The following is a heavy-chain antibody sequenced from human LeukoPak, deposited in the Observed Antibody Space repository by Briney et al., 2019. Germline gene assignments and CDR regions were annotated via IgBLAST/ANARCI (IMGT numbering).Heavy chain of an antibody. CDR3: ARGVVPAAMDY. J-gene: IGHJ4*02. D-gene: IGHD2-2*01. CDR2: ISYDGSNK. CDR1: GFTFSNYA. Sequence: GGSLRLSCAASGFTFSNYAMHWVRQAPGKGLEWVAVISYDGSNKYYADSVKGRFTISRDNSKNTLYLQMNSLRAEDTAVYYCARGVVPAAMDYWGQGTLVTVSS. V-gene: IGHV3-30-3*01.